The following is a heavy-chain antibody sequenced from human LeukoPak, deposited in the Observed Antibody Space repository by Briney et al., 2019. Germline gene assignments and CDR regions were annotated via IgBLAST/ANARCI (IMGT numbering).Heavy chain of an antibody. D-gene: IGHD6-19*01. CDR2: AYGGGTT. V-gene: IGHV3-66*01. CDR1: GFSVGTNY. Sequence: PGGSLRLSCAASGFSVGTNYVSWVRQGPGKGLEWVSVAYGGGTTYYADSAKGRFAISRDNSMNTVHLQMDSLRDEDTAVYYCAKGTSVAGTIFGYWGQGTLVTVSS. CDR3: AKGTSVAGTIFGY. J-gene: IGHJ4*02.